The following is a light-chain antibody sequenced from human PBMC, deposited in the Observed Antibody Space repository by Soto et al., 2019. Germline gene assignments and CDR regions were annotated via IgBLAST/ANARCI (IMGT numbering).Light chain of an antibody. CDR1: STDVGEYNY. CDR3: SSYTSSSTPL. CDR2: EVS. V-gene: IGLV2-14*01. Sequence: QSVLTQPPSASGSPGQSVTISCTGTSTDVGEYNYVSWYQQHPGKAPKLMIYEVSNRPSGVSNRFSGSKSGNTASLTISGLQAEDEADYYCSSYTSSSTPLFGGGTKLTVL. J-gene: IGLJ2*01.